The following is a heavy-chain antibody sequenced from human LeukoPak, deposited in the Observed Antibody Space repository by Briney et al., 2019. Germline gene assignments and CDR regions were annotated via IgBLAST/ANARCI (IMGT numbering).Heavy chain of an antibody. D-gene: IGHD2-2*02. CDR1: GYTFTDYY. Sequence: GASVKVSCKASGYTFTDYYMHWVRQAPGQGLEWMGIINPSGGSTSYAQKFQGRVTMTRDTSTSTVYMELSSLRSEDTAVYYCATPGYCSSTSCYTRANYYYYGMDVWGQGTTVTVSS. V-gene: IGHV1-46*01. CDR2: INPSGGST. CDR3: ATPGYCSSTSCYTRANYYYYGMDV. J-gene: IGHJ6*02.